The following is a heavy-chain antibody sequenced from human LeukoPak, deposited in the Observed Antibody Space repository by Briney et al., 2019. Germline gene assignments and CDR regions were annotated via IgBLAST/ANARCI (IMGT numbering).Heavy chain of an antibody. CDR3: ARGLRDGYTLGYYMDV. CDR2: INHSGST. V-gene: IGHV4-39*07. Sequence: PSETLSLTCTVSGGSISSSSYYWGWIRQPPGKGLEWIGEINHSGSTNYNPSLKSRVTISVDTSKNQFSLKLRSVTAADTAVFYCARGLRDGYTLGYYMDVWGKGTTVTVSS. J-gene: IGHJ6*03. D-gene: IGHD5-24*01. CDR1: GGSISSSSYY.